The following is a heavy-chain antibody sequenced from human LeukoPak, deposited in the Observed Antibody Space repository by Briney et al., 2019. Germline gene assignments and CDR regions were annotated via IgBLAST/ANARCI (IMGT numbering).Heavy chain of an antibody. CDR2: IYYSGST. CDR1: GGSFSSYY. CDR3: ASDGFGELSGY. D-gene: IGHD3-10*01. J-gene: IGHJ4*02. Sequence: PSETLSLTSAVYGGSFSSYYWSWIRQPPGKGLEWIGYIYYSGSTNYNPSLKSRVTISVDTSKNQFSLKLSSVTAADTAVYYCASDGFGELSGYWGQGTLVTVSS. V-gene: IGHV4-59*01.